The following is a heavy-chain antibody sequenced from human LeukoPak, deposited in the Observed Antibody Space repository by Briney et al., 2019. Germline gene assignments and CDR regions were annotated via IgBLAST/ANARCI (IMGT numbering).Heavy chain of an antibody. CDR2: IRSKANSYAT. D-gene: IGHD3-22*01. CDR1: GFTFSGSA. Sequence: PGGSLRLSCAASGFTFSGSAMHWVRQASGKGLEWVGRIRSKANSYATAYAASVKGRFTISRDDSKNTAYLQMNSLKTEDTAVYYCTRPGYYDSSGYYSRGYWGQETLVTVSS. CDR3: TRPGYYDSSGYYSRGY. J-gene: IGHJ4*02. V-gene: IGHV3-73*01.